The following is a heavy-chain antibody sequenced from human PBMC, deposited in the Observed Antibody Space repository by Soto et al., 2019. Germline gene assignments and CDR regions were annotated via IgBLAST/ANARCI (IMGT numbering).Heavy chain of an antibody. CDR1: GFTFSNAW. J-gene: IGHJ6*02. CDR2: ISYDGSNK. Sequence: PGGSLRLSCAASGFTFSNAWMNWVRQAPGKGLEWVAVISYDGSNKYYADSVKGRFTISRDNSKNTLYLQMNSLRAEDTAVYYCAKDGVSAAAGVSYYYYGMDVWGQGTTVTVSS. CDR3: AKDGVSAAAGVSYYYYGMDV. D-gene: IGHD6-13*01. V-gene: IGHV3-30*18.